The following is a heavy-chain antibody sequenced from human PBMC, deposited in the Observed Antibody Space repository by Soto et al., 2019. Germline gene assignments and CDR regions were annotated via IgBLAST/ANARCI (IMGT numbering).Heavy chain of an antibody. D-gene: IGHD6-13*01. Sequence: QVQLVQSGAEVKKPGASVKVSCKASGYTFTSYGISWVRQAPGQGLEWMGWMSAYNGNTNYAQKLQGRVTMTRDTSTSTAYMDLRSLRSDDTAVYYCARYAPTIAAQDDYWGQGTLVTVSS. CDR1: GYTFTSYG. CDR3: ARYAPTIAAQDDY. V-gene: IGHV1-18*01. CDR2: MSAYNGNT. J-gene: IGHJ4*02.